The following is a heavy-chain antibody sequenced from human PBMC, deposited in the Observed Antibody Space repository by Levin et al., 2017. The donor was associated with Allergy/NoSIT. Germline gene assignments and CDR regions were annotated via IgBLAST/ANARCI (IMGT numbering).Heavy chain of an antibody. D-gene: IGHD1-26*01. Sequence: SCAASGFTFSTYWMSWVRQAPGKGLEWVAKIKQDGSEKNYVDSVKGRFTISRDNAKNSLYLQMNSLRAADTAVYYCARESFFGMDVWGQGTTVTASS. V-gene: IGHV3-7*01. CDR3: ARESFFGMDV. CDR1: GFTFSTYW. CDR2: IKQDGSEK. J-gene: IGHJ6*02.